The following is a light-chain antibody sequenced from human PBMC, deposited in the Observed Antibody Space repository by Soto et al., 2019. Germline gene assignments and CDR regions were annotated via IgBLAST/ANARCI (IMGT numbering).Light chain of an antibody. CDR3: ETWDTNTRI. Sequence: QSVLTQSSSASASLGSSVKLTCTLSSGHSSYVIVWHQQQPGKAPRYLMKFESSGSYNKGSGVPDRFSGSSSGADRYLTISDLHSEDEADYYCETWDTNTRIFGGGTKVTVL. J-gene: IGLJ2*01. CDR1: SGHSSYV. V-gene: IGLV4-60*03. CDR2: FESSGSY.